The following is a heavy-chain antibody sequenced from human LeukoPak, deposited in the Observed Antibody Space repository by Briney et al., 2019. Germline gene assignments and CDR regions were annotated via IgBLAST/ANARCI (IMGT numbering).Heavy chain of an antibody. CDR3: ARGGAHSPSHDYFHQFMDV. Sequence: SETLSLTCTVSGGSTSGYYWSWIRQPPGKGLEWIGRVHSGDNSDSVPSLKSRLAISLDTSTNQFSLKLTSVTAADTVVYYCARGGAHSPSHDYFHQFMDVWGKGTSVIVSS. CDR1: GGSTSGYY. CDR2: VHSGDNS. D-gene: IGHD1-26*01. V-gene: IGHV4-4*07. J-gene: IGHJ6*03.